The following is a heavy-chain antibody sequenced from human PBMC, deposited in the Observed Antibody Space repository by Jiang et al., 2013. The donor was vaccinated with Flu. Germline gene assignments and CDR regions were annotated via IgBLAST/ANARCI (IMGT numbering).Heavy chain of an antibody. CDR1: GGSISSSSYY. CDR3: ARYSSGWYYYYGMDV. Sequence: TLSLTCTVSGGSISSSSYYWGWIRQPPGKGLEWIGSIYYSGSTYYNPSLKSRVTISVDTSKNQFSLKLSSVTAADTAVYYCARYSSGWYYYYGMDVWGQGTTVTVSS. CDR2: IYYSGST. D-gene: IGHD6-19*01. J-gene: IGHJ6*02. V-gene: IGHV4-39*07.